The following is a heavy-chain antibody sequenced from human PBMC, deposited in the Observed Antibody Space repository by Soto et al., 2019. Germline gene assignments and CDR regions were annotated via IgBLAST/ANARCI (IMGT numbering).Heavy chain of an antibody. CDR3: AKNSGYCGGDCYSAEYFQH. J-gene: IGHJ1*01. CDR2: ISGSGGST. D-gene: IGHD2-21*02. Sequence: GGSLRLSCAASGFTFSSYSVSWVRQAPGKGLERVLAISGSGGSTYYADSVKGRFTISRDNSKNTLYLQMNSLRAEDTAVYYCAKNSGYCGGDCYSAEYFQHWGQGTLVTVSS. CDR1: GFTFSSYS. V-gene: IGHV3-23*01.